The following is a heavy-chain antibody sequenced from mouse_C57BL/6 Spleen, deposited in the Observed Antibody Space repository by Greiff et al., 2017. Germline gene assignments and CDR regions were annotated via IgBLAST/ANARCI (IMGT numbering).Heavy chain of an antibody. CDR2: INPGSGGT. CDR3: ARSPIYYDYDGFAY. J-gene: IGHJ3*01. V-gene: IGHV1-54*01. Sequence: QVQLQQSGAELVRPGTSVKVSCKASGYAFTNYLIEWVKQRPGQGLEWIGVINPGSGGTNYNEKFKGKATLTADKSSSTAYMQLNSLTSEDSAVYFCARSPIYYDYDGFAYWGQGTLVTVSA. CDR1: GYAFTNYL. D-gene: IGHD2-4*01.